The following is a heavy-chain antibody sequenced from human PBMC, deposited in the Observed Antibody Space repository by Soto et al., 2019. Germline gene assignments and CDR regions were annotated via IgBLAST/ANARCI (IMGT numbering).Heavy chain of an antibody. CDR1: GFTFSSYW. V-gene: IGHV3-7*03. Sequence: GGSLRLSCAASGFTFSSYWMSWVRQAPGKGLEWVANIKQDGSEKYYVDSVKGRFTISRDNAKNSLYLQMNSLRSDDTAVYYCASWRIFGVATYYGMDVWGQGTTVTVSS. CDR3: ASWRIFGVATYYGMDV. D-gene: IGHD3-3*01. J-gene: IGHJ6*02. CDR2: IKQDGSEK.